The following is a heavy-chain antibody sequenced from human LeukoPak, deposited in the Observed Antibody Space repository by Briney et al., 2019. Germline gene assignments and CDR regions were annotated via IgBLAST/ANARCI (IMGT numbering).Heavy chain of an antibody. CDR2: ISSSSSYI. J-gene: IGHJ4*02. Sequence: GGSLRLSCAASGFTFSSYSMNWVRQAPGKGLEWVSSISSSSSYIYYADSVKGRFTISRDNAENSLYLQMNSLRAEDTAVYYCARDSAHNVLRFLEWFGYHFDYWGQGTLVTVSS. CDR3: ARDSAHNVLRFLEWFGYHFDY. V-gene: IGHV3-21*01. CDR1: GFTFSSYS. D-gene: IGHD3-3*01.